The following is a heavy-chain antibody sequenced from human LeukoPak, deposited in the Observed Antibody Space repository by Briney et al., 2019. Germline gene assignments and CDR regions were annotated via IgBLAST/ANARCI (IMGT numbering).Heavy chain of an antibody. CDR3: AHISSSTSCCHFDY. Sequence: SGPTLVNPTQTLTLTCTFSGFSLSTSGVGVGWILQPPGKALEWLALIYWDDDKRYSPSLKSRLTITKDTSKNQVVLTMTNMDPVDTATYYCAHISSSTSCCHFDYWGQGTLVTVSS. CDR2: IYWDDDK. V-gene: IGHV2-5*02. D-gene: IGHD2-2*01. J-gene: IGHJ4*02. CDR1: GFSLSTSGVG.